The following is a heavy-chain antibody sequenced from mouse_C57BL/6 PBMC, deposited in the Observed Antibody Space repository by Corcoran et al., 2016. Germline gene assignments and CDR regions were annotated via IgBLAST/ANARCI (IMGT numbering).Heavy chain of an antibody. CDR3: ARDGSSYDYAMDY. CDR2: INPNNGGT. J-gene: IGHJ4*01. D-gene: IGHD1-1*01. CDR1: GYTFTDYY. Sequence: EVQLQQSGPELVKPGASVKISCKASGYTFTDYYMNWVKQSHGKSLEWIGDINPNNGGTSYNQKFKGKATLTVDKSSSTAYMELLSLTSEDSAVYYCARDGSSYDYAMDYWGQGTSVTVSS. V-gene: IGHV1-26*01.